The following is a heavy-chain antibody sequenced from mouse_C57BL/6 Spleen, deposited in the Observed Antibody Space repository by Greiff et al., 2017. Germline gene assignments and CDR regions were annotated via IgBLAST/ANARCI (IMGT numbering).Heavy chain of an antibody. J-gene: IGHJ3*01. Sequence: QVQLQQSGAELVRPGSSVKLSCKASGYTFTSYWMHWVKQRPIQGLEWIGNIDPSDTETHYNQKFKDKATLTVDKSSSTAYMQLSSLTSEDSAVXYCARDPNWDGAYWGQGTLVTVSA. CDR3: ARDPNWDGAY. CDR2: IDPSDTET. D-gene: IGHD4-1*02. CDR1: GYTFTSYW. V-gene: IGHV1-52*01.